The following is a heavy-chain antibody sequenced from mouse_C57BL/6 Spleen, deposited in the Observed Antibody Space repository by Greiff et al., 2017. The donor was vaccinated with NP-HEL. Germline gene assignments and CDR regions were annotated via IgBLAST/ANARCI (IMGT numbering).Heavy chain of an antibody. Sequence: VQLQQSGPELVKPGASVKISCKASGYSFTSYYIHWVKQRPGQGLEWIGWIYPGSGNTKYNEKFKGKATLTADTSSSTAYMQLGSLTSEDSAVYYCARTVPYYGSSWGYWGQGTTLTVSS. CDR1: GYSFTSYY. J-gene: IGHJ2*01. CDR3: ARTVPYYGSSWGY. D-gene: IGHD1-1*01. CDR2: IYPGSGNT. V-gene: IGHV1-66*01.